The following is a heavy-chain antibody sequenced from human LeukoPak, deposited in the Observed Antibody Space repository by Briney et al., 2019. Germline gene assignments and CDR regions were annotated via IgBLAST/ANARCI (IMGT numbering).Heavy chain of an antibody. CDR2: INSDGSST. CDR1: GFTFSTYR. D-gene: IGHD2-2*01. Sequence: PGGSLRLSCAASGFTFSTYRMHWVRQAPGTGLVWVSLINSDGSSTNYADSVKGRFTISRGNAKNTLYLQMNSLRAEDTAVYYCATDVPAVTIFGYWGQGTLVTVSS. CDR3: ATDVPAVTIFGY. V-gene: IGHV3-74*01. J-gene: IGHJ4*02.